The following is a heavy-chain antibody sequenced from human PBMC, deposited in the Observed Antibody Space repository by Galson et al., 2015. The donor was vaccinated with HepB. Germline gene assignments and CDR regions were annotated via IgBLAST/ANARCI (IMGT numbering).Heavy chain of an antibody. CDR3: ARAGYSSSWYPPLDY. J-gene: IGHJ4*02. CDR1: GFTFSSYS. CDR2: ISSRSSYI. D-gene: IGHD6-13*01. Sequence: SLRLSCAASGFTFSSYSMNWVRQAPGKGLEWVSSISSRSSYIYYADSVKGRFTISRDNAKTTLYLQLNIMRAEDTAVYYCARAGYSSSWYPPLDYWGQGTLVTVSS. V-gene: IGHV3-21*01.